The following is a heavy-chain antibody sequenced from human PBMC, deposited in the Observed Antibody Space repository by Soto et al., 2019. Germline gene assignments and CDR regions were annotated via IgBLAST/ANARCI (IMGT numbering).Heavy chain of an antibody. V-gene: IGHV1-18*01. CDR1: GYTFTSYG. D-gene: IGHD6-19*01. CDR3: ARDTGAGTYFDY. CDR2: INAYNGNT. Sequence: VQLVQSGAEVKKPGASVKVSCKASGYTFTSYGISWARQAPGQGLEWMGWINAYNGNTNYAQQLKGRVATTTDTSTSTDYMELRSLRADATAVFYCARDTGAGTYFDYWGQGTLVTVSS. J-gene: IGHJ4*02.